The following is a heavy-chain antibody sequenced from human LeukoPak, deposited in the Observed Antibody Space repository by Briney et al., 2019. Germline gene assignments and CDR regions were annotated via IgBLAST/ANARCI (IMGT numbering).Heavy chain of an antibody. CDR3: ARVGGMTKVVTDADY. Sequence: GASVKVSCKASGYTFTSYGISWVRQAPGQGLEWMGWISAYNGNTNYAQKLQGRVTMTTDTSTSTAYMELRSLRSDDTAVYYCARVGGMTKVVTDADYWGQGTLVTVSS. D-gene: IGHD4-23*01. CDR1: GYTFTSYG. V-gene: IGHV1-18*01. J-gene: IGHJ4*02. CDR2: ISAYNGNT.